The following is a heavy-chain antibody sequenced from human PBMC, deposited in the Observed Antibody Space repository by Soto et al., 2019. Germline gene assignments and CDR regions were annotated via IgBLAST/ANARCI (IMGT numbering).Heavy chain of an antibody. CDR3: ARGYSYGPNWESDALDI. CDR1: GFSFSIYA. CDR2: ISYHGSTE. V-gene: IGHV3-30-3*01. Sequence: QVQLVESGGGVVQPGRSLRLSCAASGFSFSIYAMHWVRQAPGKGLEWVAVISYHGSTEYYGDSVKGRITISRDNSKNTLYLQMYSLRPEDTAIYDCARGYSYGPNWESDALDIWGQGAMVTVSS. D-gene: IGHD5-18*01. J-gene: IGHJ3*02.